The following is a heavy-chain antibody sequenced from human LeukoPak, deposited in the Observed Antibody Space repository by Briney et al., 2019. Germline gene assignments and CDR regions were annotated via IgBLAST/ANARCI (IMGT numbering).Heavy chain of an antibody. Sequence: PGGSRRLSGAASALTFSSSDMHCVRQALGRGREWAAHTSYDGTKTDYADSVKGRFTISRDNSKTTLYLQMNSLRPEDTAVYYCAKRHCSGGSYPPYYYGIDVWGKGTTVTVSS. J-gene: IGHJ6*04. CDR3: AKRHCSGGSYPPYYYGIDV. D-gene: IGHD2-15*01. V-gene: IGHV3-30*18. CDR1: ALTFSSSD. CDR2: TSYDGTKT.